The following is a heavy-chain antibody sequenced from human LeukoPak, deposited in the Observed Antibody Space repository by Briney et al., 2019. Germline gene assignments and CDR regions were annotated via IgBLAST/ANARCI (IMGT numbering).Heavy chain of an antibody. CDR2: FDPEDGET. V-gene: IGHV1-24*01. CDR1: GYTLTELS. Sequence: ASVKVSCKVSGYTLTELSMHWVRQAPGKGLEWMGGFDPEDGETIYAQKFQGRVTMTEDTSTDTAYMELSSLRSEDTAVYYCAREAKSGLGSSWWFDGRTYYYYYMDVWGKGTTVTISS. CDR3: AREAKSGLGSSWWFDGRTYYYYYMDV. J-gene: IGHJ6*03. D-gene: IGHD6-13*01.